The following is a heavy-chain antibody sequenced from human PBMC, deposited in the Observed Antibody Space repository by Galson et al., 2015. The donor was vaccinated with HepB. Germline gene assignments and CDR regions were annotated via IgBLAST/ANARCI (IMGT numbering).Heavy chain of an antibody. CDR2: ISYDGSNK. Sequence: SLRLSCAASGFTFSSYAMHWVRQAPGKGLEWVAVISYDGSNKYYADSVKGRFTISRDNSKNTLYLQMNSLRAEDTAVYYCARSGYCSSTSCYALDYWGQGTLVTVSS. J-gene: IGHJ4*02. CDR3: ARSGYCSSTSCYALDY. V-gene: IGHV3-30-3*01. D-gene: IGHD2-2*03. CDR1: GFTFSSYA.